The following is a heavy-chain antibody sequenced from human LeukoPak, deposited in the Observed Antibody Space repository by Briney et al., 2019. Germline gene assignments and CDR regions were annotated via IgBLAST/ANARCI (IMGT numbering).Heavy chain of an antibody. V-gene: IGHV1-2*02. J-gene: IGHJ5*02. CDR1: GYTFTGYY. Sequence: ASVKVSCKASGYTFTGYYMHWVRQAPGQGLEWMGWINPNGGGTNYAQKFQGRVTMTRDTSISTAYLELSRLRSDDTGVYYCASDGEVVVAVKCGNNWLDPWGQGPLVSVSS. D-gene: IGHD2-15*01. CDR2: INPNGGGT. CDR3: ASDGEVVVAVKCGNNWLDP.